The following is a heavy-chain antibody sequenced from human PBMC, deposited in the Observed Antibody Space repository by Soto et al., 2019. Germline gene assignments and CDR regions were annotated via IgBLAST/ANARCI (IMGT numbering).Heavy chain of an antibody. CDR3: ARIRADAGIECFDI. D-gene: IGHD3-3*01. CDR1: GGSISSSSYY. V-gene: IGHV4-39*01. J-gene: IGHJ3*02. CDR2: IYYSGST. Sequence: SETLSLTCTVSGGSISSSSYYWGWIRQPPGKGLEWIGSIYYSGSTYYNPSLKSRVTISVDTSKNQFSLKLSSVTAADTAVYYCARIRADAGIECFDIWGQGTMVTVSS.